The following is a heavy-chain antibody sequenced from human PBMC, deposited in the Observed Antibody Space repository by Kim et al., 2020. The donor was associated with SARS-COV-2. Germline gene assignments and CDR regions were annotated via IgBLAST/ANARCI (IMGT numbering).Heavy chain of an antibody. CDR2: INAGNGNT. J-gene: IGHJ6*02. V-gene: IGHV1-3*01. CDR1: GYTFTSYA. Sequence: ASVKVSCKASGYTFTSYAMHWVRQAPGQRLEWMGWINAGNGNTKYSQKFQGRVTITRDTSASTAYMELSSLRSEDTAVYYCAREESSSSWYVGGGYYYYGMDVWGQGTTVTVSS. D-gene: IGHD6-13*01. CDR3: AREESSSSWYVGGGYYYYGMDV.